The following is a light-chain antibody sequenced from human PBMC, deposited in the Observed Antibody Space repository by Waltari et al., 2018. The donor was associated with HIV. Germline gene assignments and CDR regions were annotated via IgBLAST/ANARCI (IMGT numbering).Light chain of an antibody. V-gene: IGLV2-23*02. CDR2: AVE. Sequence: ARAQPPSVSGAPGQSTTISCAAIDTNAVSWYQLHPGKAPNVILYAVERRPSGISSRFSGFRAGKNAYLKISGLQAEDEADYFCCAYVGYGTKFVFGTGTRVTVL. CDR1: DTNA. CDR3: CAYVGYGTKFV. J-gene: IGLJ1*01.